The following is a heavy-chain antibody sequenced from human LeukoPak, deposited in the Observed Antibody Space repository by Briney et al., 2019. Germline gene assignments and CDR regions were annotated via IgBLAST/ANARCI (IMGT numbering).Heavy chain of an antibody. D-gene: IGHD6-13*01. Sequence: GGSLRLSCAASGFTFSSYSMNWVRQAPGKGLEWVSSISSSSSYIYYADSVKGRFTISRDNAKNSLYLQMNSLRAEDTAVYYCARGTYSSRVPVGYYMDVWGKGTTVTVSS. CDR1: GFTFSSYS. J-gene: IGHJ6*03. CDR3: ARGTYSSRVPVGYYMDV. V-gene: IGHV3-21*01. CDR2: ISSSSSYI.